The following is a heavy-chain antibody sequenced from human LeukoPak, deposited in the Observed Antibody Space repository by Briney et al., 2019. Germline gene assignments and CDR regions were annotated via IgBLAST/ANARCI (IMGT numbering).Heavy chain of an antibody. D-gene: IGHD6-13*01. Sequence: SETLSLTCTVSGGSISSYYWSWIRQPPGKGLEWTGYIYYSGSTNYNPSLKSRITISVDTSKNQFSLKLSPVTAADTAVYYCARGSVPYGSSWYHFDYWGQGTLVTVSS. CDR2: IYYSGST. J-gene: IGHJ4*02. V-gene: IGHV4-59*01. CDR3: ARGSVPYGSSWYHFDY. CDR1: GGSISSYY.